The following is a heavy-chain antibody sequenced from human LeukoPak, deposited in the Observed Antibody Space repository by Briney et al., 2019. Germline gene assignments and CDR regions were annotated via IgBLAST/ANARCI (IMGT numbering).Heavy chain of an antibody. CDR3: ARGGNYWPQWWFDP. Sequence: SETLSLTCTVSGGSISSYYWSWIRQPPGKGLEWIGYIYYSGSTNYNPSLKSRVTISVDASKNQFSLELNSVTPADTAVYYCARGGNYWPQWWFDPWGRGTLVSVSS. V-gene: IGHV4-59*01. D-gene: IGHD1-26*01. CDR1: GGSISSYY. J-gene: IGHJ5*02. CDR2: IYYSGST.